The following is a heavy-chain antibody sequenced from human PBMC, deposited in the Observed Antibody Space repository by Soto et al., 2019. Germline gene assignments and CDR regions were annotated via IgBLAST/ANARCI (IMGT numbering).Heavy chain of an antibody. J-gene: IGHJ6*02. Sequence: VASVKVSCKASGYTLTSYGISWVRQAPGQGLEWMGWISAYNGNTNYAQKLQGRVTMTTDTSTSTAYMELRSLRSDDTAVYYCARVLAPYYYYGMDVWGQGTTVTVSS. CDR1: GYTLTSYG. CDR3: ARVLAPYYYYGMDV. CDR2: ISAYNGNT. D-gene: IGHD2-15*01. V-gene: IGHV1-18*01.